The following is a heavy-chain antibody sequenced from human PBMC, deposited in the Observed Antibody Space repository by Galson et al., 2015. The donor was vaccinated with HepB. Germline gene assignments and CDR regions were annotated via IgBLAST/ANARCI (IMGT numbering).Heavy chain of an antibody. CDR2: INHSGST. V-gene: IGHV4-34*01. D-gene: IGHD5-24*01. Sequence: ETLSLTCAVYGGSFSGYYWSWIRQPPGEGLEWIGEINHSGSTNYNPSLKSRVTISVDTSKNQFSLRLSSVTAADTAVYYCARATDGRVYNWGQGTPVTVSS. CDR3: ARATDGRVYN. J-gene: IGHJ4*02. CDR1: GGSFSGYY.